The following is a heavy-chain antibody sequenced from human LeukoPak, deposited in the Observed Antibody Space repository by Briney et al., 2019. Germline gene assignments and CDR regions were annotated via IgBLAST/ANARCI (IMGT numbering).Heavy chain of an antibody. CDR2: ISSSSSYT. D-gene: IGHD1-1*01. J-gene: IGHJ6*02. V-gene: IGHV3-11*06. CDR3: ARDQETTAYYYYGMDV. CDR1: GFTFSDYY. Sequence: PGGSLRLSCAASGFTFSDYYMSWIRQAPGKGLEWVSYISSSSSYTNYADSVKGRFTISRDNAKNSLYLQMNSLRAEDTAVYYCARDQETTAYYYYGMDVWGQGTTVTVSS.